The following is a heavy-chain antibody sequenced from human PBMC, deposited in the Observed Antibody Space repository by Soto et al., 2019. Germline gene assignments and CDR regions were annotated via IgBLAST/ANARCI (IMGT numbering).Heavy chain of an antibody. J-gene: IGHJ4*02. CDR3: ASDPCAGYSSDC. CDR2: INGGSNST. V-gene: IGHV3-21*04. Sequence: GGSLRLSCAASGFTFSAYPMNWFRQAPRKGLEWVSTINGGSNSTHYADSVTGRFTISRDNAENALYLQMNTLRADDTAVYYCASDPCAGYSSDCWGQGIWVTVSS. CDR1: GFTFSAYP.